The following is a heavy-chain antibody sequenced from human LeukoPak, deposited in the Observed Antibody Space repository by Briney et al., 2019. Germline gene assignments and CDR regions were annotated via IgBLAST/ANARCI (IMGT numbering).Heavy chain of an antibody. CDR3: ARDRLAEHDAFDI. J-gene: IGHJ3*02. CDR1: GFTFDDYG. Sequence: PGGSLRLSCAASGFTFDDYGMSWVRQAPGKGLEWVSGINWNGGSTGYADSVKGRFTISRDNSKNTLYLQMNSLRAEDTAVYYCARDRLAEHDAFDIWGQGTMVTVSS. CDR2: INWNGGST. V-gene: IGHV3-20*04.